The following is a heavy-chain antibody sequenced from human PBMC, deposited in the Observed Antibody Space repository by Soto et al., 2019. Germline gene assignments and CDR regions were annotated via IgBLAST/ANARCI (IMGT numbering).Heavy chain of an antibody. CDR2: IYYSGST. CDR3: ARGSRGTVYSSSFYYGMDV. D-gene: IGHD6-6*01. J-gene: IGHJ6*02. CDR1: GGSISSYY. Sequence: PSETLSLTCTVSGGSISSYYWSWIRQPPGKGLEWIGYIYYSGSTNYNPSLKSRVTISVDTSKNQFSLKLSSVTAADTAVYYCARGSRGTVYSSSFYYGMDVWGQGTTVTVSS. V-gene: IGHV4-59*01.